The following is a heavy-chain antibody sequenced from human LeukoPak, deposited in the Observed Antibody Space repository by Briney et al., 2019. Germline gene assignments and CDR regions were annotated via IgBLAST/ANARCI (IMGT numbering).Heavy chain of an antibody. V-gene: IGHV4-59*01. CDR2: IYYSGST. D-gene: IGHD6-19*01. Sequence: ASETLSLTCTVSGGSISSYYWSWIRQPPGKGLEWTGYIYYSGSTNYNPSLKSRVTISVDTSKNQFSLKLSSVTAADTAVYYCARGGYSSGWYVFDYWGQGTLVTVSS. J-gene: IGHJ4*02. CDR3: ARGGYSSGWYVFDY. CDR1: GGSISSYY.